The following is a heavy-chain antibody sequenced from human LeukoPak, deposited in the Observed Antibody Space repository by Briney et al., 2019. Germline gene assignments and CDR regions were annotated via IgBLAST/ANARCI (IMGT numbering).Heavy chain of an antibody. Sequence: PGGSLRLSCAASGFTFSSYGMHWVRQAPGKGLEWVAFIRYDGSNKYYADSVKGRFTISRDNSKNTLYLQMNSLRAEDTAVYYCAKDLPPFLWFGESYFDYWGQGTLVTVSS. CDR2: IRYDGSNK. CDR1: GFTFSSYG. J-gene: IGHJ4*02. V-gene: IGHV3-30*02. D-gene: IGHD3-10*01. CDR3: AKDLPPFLWFGESYFDY.